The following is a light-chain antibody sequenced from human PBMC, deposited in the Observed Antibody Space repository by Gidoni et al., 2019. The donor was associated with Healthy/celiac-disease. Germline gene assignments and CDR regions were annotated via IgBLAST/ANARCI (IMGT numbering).Light chain of an antibody. CDR2: KAS. CDR1: QSISSW. V-gene: IGKV1-5*03. CDR3: QQYNSYSLT. J-gene: IGKJ1*01. Sequence: DIKMTQSPSTLSASVGDRVTITCRASQSISSWLAWYQQKPGKAPKLLIYKASSLESGVPSRFSGSGSGTEFTLTISSRQPDDFATYYCQQYNSYSLTFGQGTKVEIK.